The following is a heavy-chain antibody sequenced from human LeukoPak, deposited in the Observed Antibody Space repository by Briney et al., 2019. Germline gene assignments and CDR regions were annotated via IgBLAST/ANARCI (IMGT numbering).Heavy chain of an antibody. Sequence: PSETLSLTCTVSGGSISSGDYYWSWIRQPPGKGLEWIGHIYYSGSTYYNPSLKSRVTISVDTSKNQFSLKLSSVTAADTAVYYCARVWMATANDAFDIWGQGTMVTVSS. CDR1: GGSISSGDYY. CDR3: ARVWMATANDAFDI. J-gene: IGHJ3*02. D-gene: IGHD5-24*01. CDR2: IYYSGST. V-gene: IGHV4-30-4*08.